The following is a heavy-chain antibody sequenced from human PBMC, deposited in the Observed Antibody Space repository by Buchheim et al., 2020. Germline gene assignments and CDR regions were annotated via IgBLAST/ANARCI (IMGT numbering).Heavy chain of an antibody. CDR3: ARRSSSWFHFDY. D-gene: IGHD6-13*01. Sequence: QVQLQESGPGLVKPSETLSLTCTVSGGSISSYYWSWIRQPPGKGLEWIGYIYYSGSTNSNPSLKSRVTISVDTSKNQFSLKLSSVTAADTAVYYCARRSSSWFHFDYWGQGTL. CDR2: IYYSGST. V-gene: IGHV4-59*08. J-gene: IGHJ4*02. CDR1: GGSISSYY.